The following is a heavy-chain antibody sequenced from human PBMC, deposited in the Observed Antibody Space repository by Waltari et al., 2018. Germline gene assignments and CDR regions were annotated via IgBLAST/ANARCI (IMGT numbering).Heavy chain of an antibody. CDR1: GDSISGTYW. CDR3: AGDRAIGLFFDY. J-gene: IGHJ4*02. CDR2: VHHSGKT. Sequence: QVQLQESGQGLVKPSGTLSLTCVVPGDSISGTYWWSWVRQSPEKGLEWIGQVHHSGKTHYNPSLQSRVTISVDKPKNQFSLNLNSVTAADTAVYFCAGDRAIGLFFDYWGRGTLVTVSS. D-gene: IGHD2-2*01. V-gene: IGHV4-4*02.